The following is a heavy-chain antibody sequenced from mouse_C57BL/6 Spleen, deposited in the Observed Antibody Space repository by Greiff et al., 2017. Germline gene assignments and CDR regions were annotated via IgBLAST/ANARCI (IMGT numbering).Heavy chain of an antibody. D-gene: IGHD2-2*01. J-gene: IGHJ1*03. CDR2: INPSTGGT. Sequence: EVQGVESGPELVKPGASVKISCKASGYSFTGYYMNWVKQSPEQSLEWIGEINPSTGGTTYNQKFKAKATLTVDKSSSTAYMQLKSLTSEDSAVYYCARFGYDGGPHWYFDVWGTGTTVTVSS. CDR3: ARFGYDGGPHWYFDV. V-gene: IGHV1-42*01. CDR1: GYSFTGYY.